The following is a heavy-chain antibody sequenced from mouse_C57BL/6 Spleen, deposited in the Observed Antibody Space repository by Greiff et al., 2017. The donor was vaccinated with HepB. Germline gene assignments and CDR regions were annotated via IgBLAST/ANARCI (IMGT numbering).Heavy chain of an antibody. J-gene: IGHJ2*01. Sequence: EVQVVESGGDLVKPGGSLKLSCAASGFTFSSYGMSWVRQTPDKRLEWVATISSGGSYTYYPDSVKGRFTITRDTAKNTLYLQMSNRKYEDTAMYYCARHGRTIYYDYDYCDYWGQGTTLTVAS. D-gene: IGHD2-4*01. CDR1: GFTFSSYG. CDR2: ISSGGSYT. V-gene: IGHV5-6*01. CDR3: ARHGRTIYYDYDYCDY.